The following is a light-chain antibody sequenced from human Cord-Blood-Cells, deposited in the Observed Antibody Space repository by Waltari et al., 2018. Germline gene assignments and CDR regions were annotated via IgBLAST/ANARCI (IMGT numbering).Light chain of an antibody. CDR3: QQRSNWYT. CDR1: QSVSSY. J-gene: IGKJ2*01. CDR2: DAS. Sequence: EILLTQSPATLSLSPRERAPLSCRASQSVSSYLAWYQQKPGQAARLLIYDASNWATGIPARFSGSGSGTDFTLPISSLEPEDFAVYYCQQRSNWYTFGQGTKLEFK. V-gene: IGKV3-11*01.